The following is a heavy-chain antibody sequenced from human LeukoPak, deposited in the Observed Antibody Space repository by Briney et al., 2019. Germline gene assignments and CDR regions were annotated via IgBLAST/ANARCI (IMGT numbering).Heavy chain of an antibody. J-gene: IGHJ6*02. V-gene: IGHV1-2*02. CDR1: GYTFTGYY. D-gene: IGHD6-19*01. CDR3: ARSASSGWNGYYYYYGMDV. Sequence: ASVKVSCKASGYTFTGYYMHWVRQPPGQGLEWMGWINPNSGSTNYAQKFQGSVTMTRDTSISTAYMELSRLRSDDTAVYYCARSASSGWNGYYYYYGMDVWGQGTTVTVSS. CDR2: INPNSGST.